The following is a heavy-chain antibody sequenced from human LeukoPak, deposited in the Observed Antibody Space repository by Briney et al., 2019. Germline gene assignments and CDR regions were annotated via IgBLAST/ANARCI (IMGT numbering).Heavy chain of an antibody. V-gene: IGHV5-10-1*01. J-gene: IGHJ4*02. CDR3: ARHDRDCSSTSCPPDY. CDR2: IDPSDSYT. Sequence: GESLKISCKGSGYSFTSNWISWVRQMPGKGLEWMGRIDPSDSYTNYSPSFQGHVTISADKSISTAYLRWRSLKASDTAMYYCARHDRDCSSTSCPPDYWGQGTLVTVSS. CDR1: GYSFTSNW. D-gene: IGHD2-2*01.